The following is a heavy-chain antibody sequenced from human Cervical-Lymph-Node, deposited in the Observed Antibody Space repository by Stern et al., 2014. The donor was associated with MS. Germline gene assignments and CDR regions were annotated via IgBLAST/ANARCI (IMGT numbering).Heavy chain of an antibody. D-gene: IGHD6-19*01. J-gene: IGHJ4*02. CDR3: AREAFRSGWRVFDF. Sequence: QVQLVESGAEVRKPGASVKVSCKASGYTFNDYVMHWVRQAPGQRLEWLGWVNADTGDTQYSHNFQDRVTISRDTSATTASMELTSLTSEDTSVYFCAREAFRSGWRVFDFWGQGTLVTVSP. CDR2: VNADTGDT. CDR1: GYTFNDYV. V-gene: IGHV1-3*01.